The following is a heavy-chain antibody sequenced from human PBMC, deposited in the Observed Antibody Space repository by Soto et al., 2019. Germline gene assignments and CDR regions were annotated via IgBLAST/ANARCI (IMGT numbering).Heavy chain of an antibody. J-gene: IGHJ6*04. CDR2: IKQEGSEK. D-gene: IGHD3-3*01. CDR3: ARDGSRGLRFLEWLSNEDYYYYGMDV. V-gene: IGHV3-7*01. Sequence: EVQLVESGGGWVQPGGSLRLYCAASGFTFRSYWMSWVRQAPGKGLEWVANIKQEGSEKYYVDSVKGRCTISRANAKNTLDRHINSLRAEDTAVYYCARDGSRGLRFLEWLSNEDYYYYGMDVWGKGTTITVSS. CDR1: GFTFRSYW.